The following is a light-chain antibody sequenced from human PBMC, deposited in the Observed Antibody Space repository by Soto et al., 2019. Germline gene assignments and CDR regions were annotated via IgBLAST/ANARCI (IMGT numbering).Light chain of an antibody. CDR1: SSDVGDYNY. V-gene: IGLV2-8*01. J-gene: IGLJ2*01. Sequence: QSALTQPPSASGSPGQSVTISCTGTSSDVGDYNYVSWYQQHPGKAPKLMIYEVSKRPSGGPDRFSGSKSGNTASLTVSGLQAEDEADYYCSSYAGSNNFVFGGGTKLTVL. CDR3: SSYAGSNNFV. CDR2: EVS.